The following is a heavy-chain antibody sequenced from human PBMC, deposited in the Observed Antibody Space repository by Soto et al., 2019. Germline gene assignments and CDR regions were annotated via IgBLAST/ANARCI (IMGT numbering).Heavy chain of an antibody. CDR3: ARDTRTLYGMDV. J-gene: IGHJ6*02. Sequence: SSETLSLTCTVSGGSISSYYWSWIRQPPGKGLEWIGYIYYSGSTNYNPSLKSRVTISVDTSKNQFSLKLSSVTAADTAVYYCARDTRTLYGMDVWGQGTTVTVSS. D-gene: IGHD2-15*01. CDR2: IYYSGST. V-gene: IGHV4-59*01. CDR1: GGSISSYY.